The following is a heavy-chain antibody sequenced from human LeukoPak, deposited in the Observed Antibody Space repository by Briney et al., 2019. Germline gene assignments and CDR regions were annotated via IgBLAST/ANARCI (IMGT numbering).Heavy chain of an antibody. J-gene: IGHJ4*02. Sequence: GGSLRLSCTASGFTFDDYGMSWVRQAPGKGLEWVSGINWNGGSTGYADSVKGRFTIARDNAKNSLYLQMNSLRAEDTALYYCAREKPFYDSSGYYYPIAFDYWGQGTLVTVSS. D-gene: IGHD3-22*01. CDR1: GFTFDDYG. CDR3: AREKPFYDSSGYYYPIAFDY. CDR2: INWNGGST. V-gene: IGHV3-20*04.